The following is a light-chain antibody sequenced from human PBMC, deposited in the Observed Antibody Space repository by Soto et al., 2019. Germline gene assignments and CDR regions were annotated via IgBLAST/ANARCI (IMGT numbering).Light chain of an antibody. CDR2: GSS. J-gene: IGKJ1*01. V-gene: IGKV3-20*01. Sequence: IVLTQAGVTLSRSPGGRASLPCKVCQRFSSNYFSWYQQKPGHAPWLLFFGSSSRATGVPDRFSGSGSGTDFTLTISILYSEDFAVYYCQQYGSSPQTFGQGTKVDI. CDR3: QQYGSSPQT. CDR1: QRFSSNY.